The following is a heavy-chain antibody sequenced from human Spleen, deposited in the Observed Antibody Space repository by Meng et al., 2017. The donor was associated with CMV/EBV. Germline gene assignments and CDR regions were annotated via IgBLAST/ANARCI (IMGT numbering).Heavy chain of an antibody. Sequence: KASGGTFSSYAISWVRQAPGQGLGWMGGIIPILGIANYAQKFQGRVTITADKSTSTAYMELSSLRSEDTAVYYCARVEVYYDSSGYGYWGQGTLVTVSS. CDR3: ARVEVYYDSSGYGY. CDR1: GGTFSSYA. J-gene: IGHJ4*02. CDR2: IIPILGIA. V-gene: IGHV1-69*10. D-gene: IGHD3-22*01.